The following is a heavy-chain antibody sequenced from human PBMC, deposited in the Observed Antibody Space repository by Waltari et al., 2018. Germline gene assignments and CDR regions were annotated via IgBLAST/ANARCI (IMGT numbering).Heavy chain of an antibody. V-gene: IGHV3-53*01. Sequence: VHVEESGGGLMQPGGSLRLSCAAPGFTVSSFYMAWVRQAPGKGLEWVSLIYSGGDTYYADSVKGRFTISRDNSKNMVYLQMNSLRADDTAVYYCARETGVAVAGYGLDIWGQGTTVTVSS. J-gene: IGHJ6*02. CDR2: IYSGGDT. CDR3: ARETGVAVAGYGLDI. CDR1: GFTVSSFY. D-gene: IGHD2-15*01.